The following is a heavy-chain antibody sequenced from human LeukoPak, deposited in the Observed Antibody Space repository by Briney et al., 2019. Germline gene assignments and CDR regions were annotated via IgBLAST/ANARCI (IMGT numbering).Heavy chain of an antibody. Sequence: SVKVSCKASGGTFSSYAISWVRQAPGQGLEWMGGIIPIFGTANYAQKFQGRVTITADESTSTAYMELSSLRSEDTAVYYCARAAPTYYDSRVTRGYLDYWGQGTLVTVSS. V-gene: IGHV1-69*13. CDR3: ARAAPTYYDSRVTRGYLDY. CDR1: GGTFSSYA. D-gene: IGHD3-22*01. J-gene: IGHJ4*02. CDR2: IIPIFGTA.